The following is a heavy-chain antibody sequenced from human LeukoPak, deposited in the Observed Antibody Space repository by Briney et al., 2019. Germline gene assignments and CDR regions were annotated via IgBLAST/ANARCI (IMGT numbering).Heavy chain of an antibody. CDR1: GYTFTGYY. J-gene: IGHJ6*03. CDR3: ARDLELSYMDV. CDR2: INTNSGGT. D-gene: IGHD3-16*02. Sequence: ASVKVSCKASGYTFTGYYMHWVRRAPGQGLEWMGWINTNSGGTNYAQKFQGRVTMTRDTSISTAYMELSRLRSDDTAVYYCARDLELSYMDVWGKGTTVTISS. V-gene: IGHV1-2*02.